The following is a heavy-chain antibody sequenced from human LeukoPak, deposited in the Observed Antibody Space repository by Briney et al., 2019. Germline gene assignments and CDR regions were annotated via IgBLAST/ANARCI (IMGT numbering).Heavy chain of an antibody. Sequence: PSETLSLTCTVSGGSISSYYWSWIRQPPGKGLEWIGYIYYSGSTNYNPSLKSRVTISVDTSKNQFSLKLSTVTGADTAVYYCARGHYYDSSGHDYWGQGTLVTVSS. CDR3: ARGHYYDSSGHDY. V-gene: IGHV4-59*01. J-gene: IGHJ4*02. D-gene: IGHD3-22*01. CDR1: GGSISSYY. CDR2: IYYSGST.